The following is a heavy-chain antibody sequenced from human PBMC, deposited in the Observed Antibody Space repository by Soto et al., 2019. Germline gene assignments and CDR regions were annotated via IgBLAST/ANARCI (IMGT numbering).Heavy chain of an antibody. CDR3: ARGSYYTFWSGSKPNPLDV. J-gene: IGHJ6*02. D-gene: IGHD3-3*01. Sequence: GGSLRLSCAASGFTFNSYAMHWVRQAPGKGLEWLTIISYDGSNTYYADTVKGRFTVSRDTSKNTLYLQMNSLRPEDTAVYYCARGSYYTFWSGSKPNPLDVWGQGTTVTVSS. V-gene: IGHV3-30-3*01. CDR1: GFTFNSYA. CDR2: ISYDGSNT.